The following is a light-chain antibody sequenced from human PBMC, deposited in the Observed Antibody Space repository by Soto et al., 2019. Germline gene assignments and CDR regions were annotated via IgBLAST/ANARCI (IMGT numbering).Light chain of an antibody. CDR2: KAS. V-gene: IGKV1-5*03. CDR3: QHYHSYSEA. J-gene: IGKJ1*01. Sequence: DIQMTQSPSTLSGSVGDRVTITCRASQTISSWLAWYQQKPGKAPKLLIYKASTLKSGVPSRFSGSGSGTEFTLTINSLQPDDFATYYCQHYHSYSEAFGQGTKVDIK. CDR1: QTISSW.